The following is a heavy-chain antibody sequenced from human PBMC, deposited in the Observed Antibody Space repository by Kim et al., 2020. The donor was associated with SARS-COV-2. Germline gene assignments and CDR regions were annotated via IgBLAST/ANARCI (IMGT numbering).Heavy chain of an antibody. Sequence: GGSLRLSCAASGFTFDDYAMHWVRQAPGKGLEWVSGISWNSGSIGYADSVKGRFTISRDNAKNSLYLQMNSLRAEDTALYYCAKGHIVVVTAIFGALDYWGQGALFTVSS. CDR2: ISWNSGSI. J-gene: IGHJ4*02. V-gene: IGHV3-9*01. CDR3: AKGHIVVVTAIFGALDY. CDR1: GFTFDDYA. D-gene: IGHD2-21*02.